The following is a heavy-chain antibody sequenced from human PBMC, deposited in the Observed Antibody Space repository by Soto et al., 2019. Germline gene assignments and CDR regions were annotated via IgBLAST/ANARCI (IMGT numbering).Heavy chain of an antibody. CDR2: IYHSGST. Sequence: SETLSLTXAVSGGSISSGGYSWSWIRQPPGKGLEWIGYIYHSGSTYYNPSLKSRVTISVDRSKNQFSLKLSSVTAADTAVYYCARGGYDFWSGYYSPIFDYWGQGTLVTVS. V-gene: IGHV4-30-2*01. D-gene: IGHD3-3*01. CDR3: ARGGYDFWSGYYSPIFDY. J-gene: IGHJ4*02. CDR1: GGSISSGGYS.